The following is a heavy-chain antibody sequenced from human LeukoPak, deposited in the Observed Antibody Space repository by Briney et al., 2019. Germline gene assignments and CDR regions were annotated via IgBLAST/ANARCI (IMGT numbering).Heavy chain of an antibody. CDR3: ARSLLGGRNWFDP. Sequence: SVKVSCKASGGTFSSYAISWVRQAPGQGLEWMGGIIPIFGTANYAQKFQGRVTITTDESTSTAYMGLSSLRSEDTAVYYCARSLLGGRNWFDPWGQGTLVTVSS. D-gene: IGHD3-16*01. CDR1: GGTFSSYA. CDR2: IIPIFGTA. V-gene: IGHV1-69*05. J-gene: IGHJ5*02.